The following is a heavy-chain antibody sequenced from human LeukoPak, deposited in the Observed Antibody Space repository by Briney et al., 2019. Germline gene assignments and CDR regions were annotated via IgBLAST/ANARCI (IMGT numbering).Heavy chain of an antibody. CDR3: ARGRMRDDDYAWGSWDQWEAFDI. CDR2: IDEKRRT. D-gene: IGHD3-16*01. Sequence: SETLSLTCAVYGSFCDHSWSWVRQPPGKGLEWIGEIDEKRRTSYSPSLTSRVTMSVDTSKNQFSLKLSSVTAADTAVYYCARGRMRDDDYAWGSWDQWEAFDIWGQGTMVTVSS. V-gene: IGHV4-34*01. CDR1: GSFCDHS. J-gene: IGHJ3*02.